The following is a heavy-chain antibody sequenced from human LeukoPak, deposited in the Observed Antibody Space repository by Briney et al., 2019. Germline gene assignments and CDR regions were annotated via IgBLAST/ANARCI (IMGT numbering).Heavy chain of an antibody. Sequence: AGGSLRLSCATSAFTFRSYGMHWVRQAPDKGLEWVATIRYDGINKYYADSVKGRFTISRDNAKNSLYLQMNSLRAEDTAVYYCARVIEGRYSYGPDDYWGQGTLVTVSS. V-gene: IGHV3-30*02. CDR3: ARVIEGRYSYGPDDY. CDR1: AFTFRSYG. CDR2: IRYDGINK. J-gene: IGHJ4*02. D-gene: IGHD5-18*01.